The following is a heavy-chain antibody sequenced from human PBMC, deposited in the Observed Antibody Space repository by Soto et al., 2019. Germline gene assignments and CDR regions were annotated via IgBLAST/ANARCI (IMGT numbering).Heavy chain of an antibody. CDR3: ARVGSSGWSPDY. D-gene: IGHD6-19*01. CDR2: IFYSGDT. Sequence: QLQLQESGPGLVKPSETLSLTCSVSGGAISGYYWTWIRQPPGKGLVWIGYIFYSGDTNYNPSLKSRVTISVDTSKNQFSLKLSSVTTADTARYYCARVGSSGWSPDYWGRGTLVTVSS. CDR1: GGAISGYY. J-gene: IGHJ4*02. V-gene: IGHV4-59*01.